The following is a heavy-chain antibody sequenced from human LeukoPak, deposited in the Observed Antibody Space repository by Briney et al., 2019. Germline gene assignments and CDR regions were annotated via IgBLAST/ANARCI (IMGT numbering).Heavy chain of an antibody. CDR3: ARHYGP. J-gene: IGHJ4*02. CDR1: GGSFSGYY. CDR2: INHSGST. V-gene: IGHV4-34*01. Sequence: KPSETLSLTCAVYGGSFSGYYWSWIRQPPGKGLEWIGEINHSGSTNYNPSLKSRVTISVDTSKNQFSLKLNSVTATATAVYYCARHYGPWGQGTLVTVSS. D-gene: IGHD3-16*01.